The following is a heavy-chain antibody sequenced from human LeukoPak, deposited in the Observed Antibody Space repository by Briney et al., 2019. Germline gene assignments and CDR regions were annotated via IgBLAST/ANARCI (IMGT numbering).Heavy chain of an antibody. D-gene: IGHD3-10*01. J-gene: IGHJ4*02. Sequence: SGTLSLTCAVSGGSISSTNWWSWVRQPPGKGLEWIGDIYHSGSTNYKPSLKSRVTISVDKSKNQFSLQLSSVTAADTAVYHCARVGPYYLDYWGQGTLVTVSS. CDR3: ARVGPYYLDY. V-gene: IGHV4-4*02. CDR1: GGSISSTNW. CDR2: IYHSGST.